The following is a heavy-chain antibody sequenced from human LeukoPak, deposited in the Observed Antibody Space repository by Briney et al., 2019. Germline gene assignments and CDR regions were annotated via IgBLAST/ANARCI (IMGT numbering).Heavy chain of an antibody. V-gene: IGHV3-48*01. J-gene: IGHJ4*02. D-gene: IGHD3-3*01. CDR2: ISSSSSTI. Sequence: GGSLRLSCAASGFTFSSYAMSWVRQAPGKGLEWVSYISSSSSTIYYADSVKGRFTISRDNAKNSLYLQMNSLRAEDTAVYYCAREGYDFWSGYYRYFDYWGQGTLVTVSS. CDR1: GFTFSSYA. CDR3: AREGYDFWSGYYRYFDY.